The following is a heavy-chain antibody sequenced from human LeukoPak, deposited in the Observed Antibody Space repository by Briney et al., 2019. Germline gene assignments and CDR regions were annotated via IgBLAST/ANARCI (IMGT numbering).Heavy chain of an antibody. Sequence: AGGSPRLSCAGPGFIFGTTSMSWVRQTPGKGLEWVASINYDGSEKYYVGSVEGRFTISRDSAKKSLFLQMNSLRAEDTAIYYCTRDQHWGQGTLVTVSS. CDR3: TRDQH. J-gene: IGHJ1*01. V-gene: IGHV3-7*01. CDR1: GFIFGTTS. CDR2: INYDGSEK.